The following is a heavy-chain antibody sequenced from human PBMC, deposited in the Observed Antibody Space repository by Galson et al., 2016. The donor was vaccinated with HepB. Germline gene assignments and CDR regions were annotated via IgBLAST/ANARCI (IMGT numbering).Heavy chain of an antibody. V-gene: IGHV3-11*01. Sequence: SLRLSCAASGFTFSDYYMSWIRQAPGKGLEWVSYISSSGSTIYYADSVKGRFTISRDNAKNSLYLQMNSLRAEDTAVYYCARMVATGWGYFDYWGQGTLFTVSS. CDR3: ARMVATGWGYFDY. D-gene: IGHD5-12*01. CDR2: ISSSGSTI. CDR1: GFTFSDYY. J-gene: IGHJ4*02.